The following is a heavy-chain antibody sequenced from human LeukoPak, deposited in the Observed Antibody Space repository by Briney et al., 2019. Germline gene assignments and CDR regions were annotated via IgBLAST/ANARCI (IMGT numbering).Heavy chain of an antibody. CDR1: GYTFTSYG. CDR2: ISAYNGKT. J-gene: IGHJ4*02. V-gene: IGHV1-18*01. CDR3: ARDPRSGWYFHY. Sequence: ASVKVSCKASGYTFTSYGISCVRQAPGQGLEWMGWISAYNGKTNYAQKLQGRVTTTTHTSTTTAYMELRSLRSDDTAVYYCARDPRSGWYFHYWGQGTLVTVSS. D-gene: IGHD6-19*01.